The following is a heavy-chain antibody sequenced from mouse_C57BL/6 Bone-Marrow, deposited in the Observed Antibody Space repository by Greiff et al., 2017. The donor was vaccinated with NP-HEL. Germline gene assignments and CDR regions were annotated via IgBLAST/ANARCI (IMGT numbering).Heavy chain of an antibody. CDR1: GFTFSSYA. V-gene: IGHV5-4*01. CDR2: ISDGGSYT. J-gene: IGHJ2*01. CDR3: ARDKLRSFYFDY. D-gene: IGHD1-1*01. Sequence: EVKVEESGGGLVKPGGSLKLSCAASGFTFSSYAMSWVRQTPEKRLEWVATISDGGSYTYYPDNVKGRFTISRDNAKNNLYLQMSHLKSEDTAMYYCARDKLRSFYFDYWGQGTTLTVSS.